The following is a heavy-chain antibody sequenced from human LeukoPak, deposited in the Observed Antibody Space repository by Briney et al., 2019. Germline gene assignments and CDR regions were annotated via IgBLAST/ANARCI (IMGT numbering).Heavy chain of an antibody. CDR1: GGSISSYY. J-gene: IGHJ3*02. D-gene: IGHD6-19*01. CDR2: IYYSGST. V-gene: IGHV4-59*08. Sequence: PSETLSLTCTVSGGSISSYYWSWIRQPPGKGLEWIGYIYYSGSTNYNPSLKSRVTISVDTSKNQFSLKLSSVTAADTAVYYCARVRGAGTGYDAFDIWGQGTMVTVSS. CDR3: ARVRGAGTGYDAFDI.